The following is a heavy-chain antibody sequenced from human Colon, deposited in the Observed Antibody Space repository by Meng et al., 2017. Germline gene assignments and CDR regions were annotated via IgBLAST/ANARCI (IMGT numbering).Heavy chain of an antibody. CDR1: GDCGSSHSAA. Sequence: VPLQQSCPGLVTPSPPLSLTCSIYGDCGSSHSAAWNWIRQSPSRGLEWLGRTYYRSKYYNDYALSVKSRITLNPDPSQNQFSLQLNSVTPEDTSIYSFARDWGDVRGGFDFWGQGTLVTVSS. J-gene: IGHJ4*02. CDR2: TYYRSKYYN. D-gene: IGHD3-10*02. V-gene: IGHV6-1*01. CDR3: ARDWGDVRGGFDF.